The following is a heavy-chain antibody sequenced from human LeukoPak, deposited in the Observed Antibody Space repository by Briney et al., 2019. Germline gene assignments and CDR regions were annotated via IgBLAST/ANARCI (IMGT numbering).Heavy chain of an antibody. D-gene: IGHD3-9*01. J-gene: IGHJ4*02. V-gene: IGHV3-15*06. CDR2: VKSRYDGVTI. Sequence: SGGSLRLSCAASGFTFISAWMGWVRQAPGKGLEWVGRVKSRYDGVTIQYGAPVKGRFTISRDDSKNTLYLQMNSLKNEDTAVYFCVTYGLTILFRGIRYFDHWGQGTLVTVSS. CDR3: VTYGLTILFRGIRYFDH. CDR1: GFTFISAW.